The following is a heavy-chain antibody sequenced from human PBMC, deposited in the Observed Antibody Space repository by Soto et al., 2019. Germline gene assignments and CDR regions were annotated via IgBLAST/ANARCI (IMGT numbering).Heavy chain of an antibody. CDR1: GGTFRTYA. D-gene: IGHD6-19*01. J-gene: IGHJ6*02. V-gene: IGHV1-69*12. CDR2: IIPIFGTV. Sequence: QVQLLQSGAEVKKPGSSVRVSCEASGGTFRTYAISWVRQAPGQGLEWMGEIIPIFGTVNYAQKFQGRVTITADESTNTVNMALRSLRSEDTAVYYCAKGAVAGTPTSYYYYGMDVWGQGTTVTVSS. CDR3: AKGAVAGTPTSYYYYGMDV.